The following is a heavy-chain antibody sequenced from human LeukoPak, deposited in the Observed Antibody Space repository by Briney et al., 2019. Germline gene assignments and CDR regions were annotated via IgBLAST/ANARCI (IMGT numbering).Heavy chain of an antibody. J-gene: IGHJ4*02. CDR3: ARGSYAWYGAKEIGDY. CDR1: GFTFSSYS. Sequence: GGSLRLSCAASGFTFSSYSMNWVRQAPGKGLEWVSYISSSSSTIYYADSVKGRFTISRDNAKNSLYLQMNSLRAEDTAVYYCARGSYAWYGAKEIGDYWGQGTLVTVSS. CDR2: ISSSSSTI. D-gene: IGHD4-17*01. V-gene: IGHV3-48*01.